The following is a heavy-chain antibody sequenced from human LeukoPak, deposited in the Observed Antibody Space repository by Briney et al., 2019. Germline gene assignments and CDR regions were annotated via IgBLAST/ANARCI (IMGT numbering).Heavy chain of an antibody. D-gene: IGHD4-23*01. CDR1: GFTFSSYS. V-gene: IGHV3-21*01. CDR2: ISSSSSYI. Sequence: GGSLRLSCAASGFTFSSYSMNWVRQAPGKGLEWVSSISSSSSYIYYADSVKGRFTISRDNAKNSLYLQMNSLRAEDTAVYYCARDGYGGIRYYYYYMDVWGKGTTVTVSS. CDR3: ARDGYGGIRYYYYYMDV. J-gene: IGHJ6*03.